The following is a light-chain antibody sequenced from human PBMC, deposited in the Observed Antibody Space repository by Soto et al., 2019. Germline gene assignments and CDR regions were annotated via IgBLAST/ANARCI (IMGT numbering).Light chain of an antibody. CDR1: QSFSSRF. J-gene: IGKJ2*03. CDR3: QQYGSSPPYS. CDR2: GAS. Sequence: EIVLTQSPDTLSLSPGERATLSCRASQSFSSRFLAWYQQRPGQTPRLLIYGASNRATGIPDRFSGSGSATDFTLTISRLEPEDVAVYYGQQYGSSPPYSFGQGTKLEI. V-gene: IGKV3-20*01.